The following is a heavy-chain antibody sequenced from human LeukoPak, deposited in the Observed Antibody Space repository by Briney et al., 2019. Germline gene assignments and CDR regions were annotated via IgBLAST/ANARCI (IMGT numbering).Heavy chain of an antibody. CDR2: IYYSGST. J-gene: IGHJ4*02. CDR3: ARHVGSVLDYDFWSGPPTYFDY. D-gene: IGHD3-3*01. CDR1: GGSISSYY. V-gene: IGHV4-59*08. Sequence: SETLSLTCTVSGGSISSYYWSWIRQPPGKGLEWIGYIYYSGSTNYNPSLKSRVTISVDTSKNQFSLKLSSVTAADTAVYYCARHVGSVLDYDFWSGPPTYFDYWGQGTLVTVSS.